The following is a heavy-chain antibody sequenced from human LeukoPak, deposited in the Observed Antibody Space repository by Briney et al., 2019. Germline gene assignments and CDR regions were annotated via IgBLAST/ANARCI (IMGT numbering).Heavy chain of an antibody. CDR2: ISAYNGNT. V-gene: IGHV1-18*01. CDR3: ARDARGYSYGYNDAFDI. CDR1: GYTFTSYD. J-gene: IGHJ3*02. Sequence: GASVKVSCKASGYTFTSYDINWVRQAPGQGLEWMGWISAYNGNTNYAQKLQGRVTMTTDTSTSTAYMELRSLRSDDTAVYYCARDARGYSYGYNDAFDIWGQGTMVTVSS. D-gene: IGHD5-18*01.